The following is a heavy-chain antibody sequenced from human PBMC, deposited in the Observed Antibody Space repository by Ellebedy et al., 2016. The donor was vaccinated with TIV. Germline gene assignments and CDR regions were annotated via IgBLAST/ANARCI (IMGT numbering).Heavy chain of an antibody. CDR1: GFTFSSYV. Sequence: GGSLRLXXAVSGFTFSSYVMHWVRQAPGKGLEWVAGISFGISIDGSKRYFADSVKGRFTTSSDSSEETLYLQMNSLRDEDTAMYYCAREVPAGPGAFDIWGQGTLVTVSS. CDR3: AREVPAGPGAFDI. J-gene: IGHJ3*02. D-gene: IGHD2-2*01. CDR2: ISFGISIDGSKR. V-gene: IGHV3-30-3*01.